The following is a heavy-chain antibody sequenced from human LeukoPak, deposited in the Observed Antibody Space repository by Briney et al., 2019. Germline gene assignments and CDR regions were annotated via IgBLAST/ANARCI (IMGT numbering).Heavy chain of an antibody. CDR3: ARLSDSDSSGYYWGFEY. D-gene: IGHD3-22*01. Sequence: SETPSLTCTVSGGSISSCYWSWIRQPPGKGLECIGYIYYSGSTNYNPSLKSRVTISVDTSKNQFSLKLSSVTAADTAVYYCARLSDSDSSGYYWGFEYWGQGTLVTVSS. V-gene: IGHV4-59*08. CDR1: GGSISSCY. CDR2: IYYSGST. J-gene: IGHJ4*02.